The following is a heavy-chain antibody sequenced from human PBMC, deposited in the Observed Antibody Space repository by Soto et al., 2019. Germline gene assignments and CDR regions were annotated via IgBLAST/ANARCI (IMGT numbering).Heavy chain of an antibody. V-gene: IGHV5-10-1*01. D-gene: IGHD3-10*01. CDR2: IDPSDSYT. Sequence: PGESLKISCKGSGYSFTSYWISWVRQMPGKGLEWMGRIDPSDSYTNYSPSFQGHVTISADKSISTAYLQWSSLKASDTAMYYCATARYGSGSYYNPSAYYYYGMDVWGQGTTVTVYS. J-gene: IGHJ6*02. CDR1: GYSFTSYW. CDR3: ATARYGSGSYYNPSAYYYYGMDV.